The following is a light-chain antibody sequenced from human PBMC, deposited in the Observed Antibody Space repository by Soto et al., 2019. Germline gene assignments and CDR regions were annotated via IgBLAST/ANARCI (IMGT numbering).Light chain of an antibody. Sequence: EIVLTQSPATLSLSPGERATLSCRASQSVSSSYLAWYQQKPGQAPRLLIYLASSRAPGIPDRFSGSGSGTDFTLTISRLEPEDFAVYYCQQYASSRTFGQGTKVDI. CDR3: QQYASSRT. J-gene: IGKJ1*01. V-gene: IGKV3-20*01. CDR1: QSVSSSY. CDR2: LAS.